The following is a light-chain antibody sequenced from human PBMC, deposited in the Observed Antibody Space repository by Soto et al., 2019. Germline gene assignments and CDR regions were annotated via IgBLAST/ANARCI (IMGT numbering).Light chain of an antibody. Sequence: EIVMTQSPATLSVSPGERATLSCRASQSVTTNLAWYRQKPGQAPRLLIYGASTRATGIPARFSGSGSGADFTLTIISLQSEDFAVYYCQQYNNWPLTFGGGTKVDIK. J-gene: IGKJ4*01. CDR1: QSVTTN. CDR3: QQYNNWPLT. CDR2: GAS. V-gene: IGKV3-15*01.